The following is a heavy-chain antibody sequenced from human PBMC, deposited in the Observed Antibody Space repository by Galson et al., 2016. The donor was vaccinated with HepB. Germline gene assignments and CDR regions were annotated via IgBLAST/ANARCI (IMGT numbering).Heavy chain of an antibody. Sequence: SLRLSCAASGFTFSSYTMNWVRQAPGKGLEWVSVISGSGGSTYYADSVKGRFTISRDNSKNTLYLQMNNLRAEDTAVYYCARDLSSGWFSYFDQWGQGTLVTVSS. J-gene: IGHJ4*02. CDR2: ISGSGGST. D-gene: IGHD6-19*01. V-gene: IGHV3-23*01. CDR1: GFTFSSYT. CDR3: ARDLSSGWFSYFDQ.